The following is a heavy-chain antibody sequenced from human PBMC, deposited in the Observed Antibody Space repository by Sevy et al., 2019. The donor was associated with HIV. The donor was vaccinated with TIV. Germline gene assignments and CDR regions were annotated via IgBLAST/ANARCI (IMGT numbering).Heavy chain of an antibody. CDR3: AKDSAYGDYRYYSDSSGYYRSDAFDI. CDR2: ISGSGGST. J-gene: IGHJ3*02. D-gene: IGHD3-22*01. V-gene: IGHV3-23*01. CDR1: GFTFSSYA. Sequence: GGSLRLSCAASGFTFSSYAMSWVRRAPDKGLEWVSAISGSGGSTDYADSVKGRFTISRDNSKNTLYLQMNSLRAEDTAVYYCAKDSAYGDYRYYSDSSGYYRSDAFDIWGQGTMVTVSS.